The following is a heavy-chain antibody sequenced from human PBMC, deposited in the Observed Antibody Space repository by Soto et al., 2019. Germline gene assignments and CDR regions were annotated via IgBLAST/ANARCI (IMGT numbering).Heavy chain of an antibody. CDR1: GYTFTSYY. D-gene: IGHD3-22*01. Sequence: ASVKVSCKASGYTFTSYYMHWVRQAPGQGLEWMGWISAYNGKTNYAQKLQGRVTMTTDTSTSTAYMELRSLRSDDTAVYYCVRDRANYYYDSSGYPGYYYYYYGMDVWGQGTTVTVSS. J-gene: IGHJ6*02. V-gene: IGHV1-18*04. CDR3: VRDRANYYYDSSGYPGYYYYYYGMDV. CDR2: ISAYNGKT.